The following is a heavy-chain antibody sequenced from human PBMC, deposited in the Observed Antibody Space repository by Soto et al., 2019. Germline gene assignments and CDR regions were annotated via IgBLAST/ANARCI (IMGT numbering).Heavy chain of an antibody. Sequence: SETLSLTCTVSGGSVSSGSYYWSWIRQPPGKGLEWIGYIYYSGSTNYNPSLKSRVTISVDTSKNQFSLKLSSVTAADTAVYYCARVSPSGNSYYFDYWGQGTLVTVSS. J-gene: IGHJ4*02. V-gene: IGHV4-61*01. D-gene: IGHD2-21*02. CDR1: GGSVSSGSYY. CDR2: IYYSGST. CDR3: ARVSPSGNSYYFDY.